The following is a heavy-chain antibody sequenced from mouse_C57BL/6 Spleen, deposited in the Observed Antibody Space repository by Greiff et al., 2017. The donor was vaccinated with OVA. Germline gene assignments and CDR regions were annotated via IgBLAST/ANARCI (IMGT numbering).Heavy chain of an antibody. D-gene: IGHD2-1*01. Sequence: VQLQQSGPGLVKPSQSLSLTCSVTGYSITSGYYWNWIRQFPGNKLEWMGYISYDGSNNYNPSLKNRISITRDTSKNQFFLKLNSVTTEDTATYYCAREGYGNYRYYAMDYWGQGTSVTVSS. J-gene: IGHJ4*01. CDR1: GYSITSGYY. CDR2: ISYDGSN. V-gene: IGHV3-6*01. CDR3: AREGYGNYRYYAMDY.